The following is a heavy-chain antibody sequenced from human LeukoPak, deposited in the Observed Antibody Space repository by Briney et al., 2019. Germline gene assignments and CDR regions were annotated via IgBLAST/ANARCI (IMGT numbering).Heavy chain of an antibody. CDR1: GGSFSGYY. V-gene: IGHV4-34*01. CDR3: ARADYYGSGSSPP. Sequence: SETLSVTCAGYGGSFSGYYWSWIRQPPGKGREWIGEINHSGSTNSTPSLKCRVTISVDTSKNQFSLKLSSVTAADTAVYYCARADYYGSGSSPPWGQGTLVTVSS. J-gene: IGHJ4*02. CDR2: INHSGST. D-gene: IGHD3-10*01.